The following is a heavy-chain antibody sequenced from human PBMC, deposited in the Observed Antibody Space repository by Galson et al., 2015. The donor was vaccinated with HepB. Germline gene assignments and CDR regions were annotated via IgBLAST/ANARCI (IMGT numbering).Heavy chain of an antibody. D-gene: IGHD3-22*01. Sequence: ETLSLTCTVSGGSITNYYWSWIRQPAGKGLEWIGRIYSGGDTYYNPSLESRVTMSVDTSKNQFSLELRSVIAADTAVYYCVRDAYYFDTSGYYQTDYWGQGTLVTVSS. CDR2: IYSGGDT. CDR1: GGSITNYY. V-gene: IGHV4-4*07. CDR3: VRDAYYFDTSGYYQTDY. J-gene: IGHJ4*02.